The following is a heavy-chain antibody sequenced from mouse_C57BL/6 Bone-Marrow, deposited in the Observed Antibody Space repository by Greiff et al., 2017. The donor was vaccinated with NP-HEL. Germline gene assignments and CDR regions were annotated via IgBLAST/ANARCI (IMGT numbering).Heavy chain of an antibody. J-gene: IGHJ4*01. CDR3: SRDTAQATPVAMAY. CDR2: INPNNGGT. CDR1: GYTFTDYY. D-gene: IGHD3-2*02. Sequence: VQLQQSGPELVKPGASVKISCKASGYTFTDYYMNWVKQSHGKSLEWIGDINPNNGGTSYNQKFKGKATLTVDKYYSTAYMVLPSLTSADSSVSYCSRDTAQATPVAMAYWGQGTSVTVSS. V-gene: IGHV1-26*01.